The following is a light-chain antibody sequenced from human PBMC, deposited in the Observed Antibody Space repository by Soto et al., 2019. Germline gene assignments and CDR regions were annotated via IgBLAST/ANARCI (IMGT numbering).Light chain of an antibody. CDR2: GAS. J-gene: IGKJ1*01. V-gene: IGKV3-20*01. Sequence: EIVLTQSPGTLSLSPGESATLSCRASQNINNTYVAWYQQKPGQAPRLLIYGASNRATGIPDRFSGWGSGTDFTLTVSRLEPEDFAMYYCQQYGSSPRTFGQGTKVDIK. CDR3: QQYGSSPRT. CDR1: QNINNTY.